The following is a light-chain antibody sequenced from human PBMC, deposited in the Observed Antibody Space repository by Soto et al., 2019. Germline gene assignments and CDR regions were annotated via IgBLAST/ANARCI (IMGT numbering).Light chain of an antibody. V-gene: IGKV1-5*03. CDR3: QQYNSYRA. Sequence: DIQMTQSPSTLSGSVGARVTITCRASQTIRSWLAWYQQKPGKAPKLLISKASSLESGVPSRFSGSGSGTEFTLTISSLQPDDFATYYCQQYNSYRAFGQGTKV. CDR1: QTIRSW. CDR2: KAS. J-gene: IGKJ1*01.